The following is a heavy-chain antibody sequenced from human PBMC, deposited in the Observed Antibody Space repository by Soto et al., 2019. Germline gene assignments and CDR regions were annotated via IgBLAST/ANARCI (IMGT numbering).Heavy chain of an antibody. CDR1: GFTFSSYG. V-gene: IGHV3-33*01. Sequence: QVQLVESGGGVVQPGRSLRLSCAASGFTFSSYGMHWVRQAPGKGLEWVAVIWYDGSNKYYADSVKGRFTISRDNSKNTLYVQRNSLRAEDTAVYYCARDQHSSGWYYYYYGMDVWGQGTTVTVSS. J-gene: IGHJ6*02. D-gene: IGHD6-19*01. CDR2: IWYDGSNK. CDR3: ARDQHSSGWYYYYYGMDV.